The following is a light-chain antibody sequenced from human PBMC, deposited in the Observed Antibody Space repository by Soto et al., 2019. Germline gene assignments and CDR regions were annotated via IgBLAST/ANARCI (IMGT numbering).Light chain of an antibody. V-gene: IGLV2-11*01. J-gene: IGLJ3*02. CDR2: DVS. CDR1: SSDVGAYNY. Sequence: QSALTQPRSVSGSPGQSVTISCTGTSSDVGAYNYVSWYQQHPGKAPKLIIYDVSKRPSGVPDRFSGSKSGNTASLTIPGLQADDEADYYCCSYAGSYTLWVLGGGTKLTVL. CDR3: CSYAGSYTLWV.